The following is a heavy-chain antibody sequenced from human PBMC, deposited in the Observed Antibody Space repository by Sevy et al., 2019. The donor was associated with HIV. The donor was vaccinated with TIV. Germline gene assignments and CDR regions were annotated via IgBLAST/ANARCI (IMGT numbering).Heavy chain of an antibody. D-gene: IGHD4-17*01. CDR3: ARRYGDYYYYYMDV. CDR2: IYYSGST. J-gene: IGHJ6*03. Sequence: SETLSLTCTVSGGPISSYYWSWIRQPPGKGLEWIGYIYYSGSTNYNPSLKSRVTISVDTSKNQFSLKLSSVTAADTAVYYCARRYGDYYYYYMDVWGKGTTVTVSS. CDR1: GGPISSYY. V-gene: IGHV4-59*08.